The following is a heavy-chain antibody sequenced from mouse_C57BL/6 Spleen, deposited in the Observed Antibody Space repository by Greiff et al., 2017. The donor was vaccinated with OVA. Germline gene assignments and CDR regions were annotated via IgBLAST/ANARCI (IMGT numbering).Heavy chain of an antibody. CDR3: ARQLRPLAMDY. J-gene: IGHJ4*01. CDR1: GYTFTSYW. Sequence: QVQLQQSGAELVKPGASVKLSRKASGYTFTSYWMQWVKQRPGQGPEWIGEIDPSDSYTNYNQKFKGKATLTVDTSSSTAYMQLSSLTSEDSAVYYCARQLRPLAMDYWGQGTSVTVSS. D-gene: IGHD3-2*02. V-gene: IGHV1-50*01. CDR2: IDPSDSYT.